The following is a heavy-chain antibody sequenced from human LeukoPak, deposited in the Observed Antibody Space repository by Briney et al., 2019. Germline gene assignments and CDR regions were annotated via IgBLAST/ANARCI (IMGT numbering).Heavy chain of an antibody. CDR1: GYTFTSYG. CDR3: ARGSGVLSYYYYGMDV. Sequence: ASVKVSCKASGYTFTSYGISWVRQAPGQGLEWMGWISAYNGNTNYAQKLQGRVTMTTDTSTSTAYMELRSLRSDDTAVYYCARGSGVLSYYYYGMDVWGQGTTVTVSS. J-gene: IGHJ6*02. CDR2: ISAYNGNT. D-gene: IGHD7-27*01. V-gene: IGHV1-18*01.